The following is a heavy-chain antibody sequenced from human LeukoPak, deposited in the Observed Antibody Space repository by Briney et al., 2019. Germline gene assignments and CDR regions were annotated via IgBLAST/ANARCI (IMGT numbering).Heavy chain of an antibody. J-gene: IGHJ4*02. V-gene: IGHV3-21*01. CDR3: ARERRCSSTSCPFDY. CDR1: GFTFSSYS. D-gene: IGHD2-2*01. Sequence: GGSLRLSCAASGFTFSSYSMSWVRQAPGKGLEWVSSISSSSSYIYYADSVKGRFTISRDNAKNSLYLQMNSLRAEDTAVYYCARERRCSSTSCPFDYWGQGTLVTVSS. CDR2: ISSSSSYI.